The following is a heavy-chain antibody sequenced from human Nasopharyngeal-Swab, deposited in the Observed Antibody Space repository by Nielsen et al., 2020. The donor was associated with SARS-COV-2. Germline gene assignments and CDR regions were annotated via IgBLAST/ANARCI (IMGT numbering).Heavy chain of an antibody. Sequence: GGSLTLSCAASGFTFSSYGMHWVRQAPGKGREWVAVISYDGSNKYYADSVKGRFTISRDNSKNTLYLQMNSLRAEDTAVYYCAKDPKTYSSGWFPGYWGQGTLVTVSS. J-gene: IGHJ4*01. V-gene: IGHV3-30*18. CDR1: GFTFSSYG. CDR2: ISYDGSNK. CDR3: AKDPKTYSSGWFPGY. D-gene: IGHD6-19*01.